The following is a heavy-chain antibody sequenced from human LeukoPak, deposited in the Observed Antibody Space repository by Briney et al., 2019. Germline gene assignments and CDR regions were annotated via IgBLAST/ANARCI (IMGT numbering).Heavy chain of an antibody. CDR1: GYSFTSYL. CDR3: AKSLDYSDYYYGMDV. J-gene: IGHJ6*02. V-gene: IGHV5-51*01. CDR2: IYPGDSDA. Sequence: GESLKISCTGSGYSFTSYLIGWVRQMPGKGLGWAGIIYPGDSDARYSPSFQGQVTISADKSISPAYLQWSSLKASDTAMYYCAKSLDYSDYYYGMDVWGQGTTVTVSS. D-gene: IGHD4-11*01.